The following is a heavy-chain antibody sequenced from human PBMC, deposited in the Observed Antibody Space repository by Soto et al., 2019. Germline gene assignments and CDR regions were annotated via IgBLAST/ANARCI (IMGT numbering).Heavy chain of an antibody. CDR1: GGSLSGYY. CDR2: IKDDGRT. Sequence: QVQLQQWGAGLLKPSETLSLNCAVNGGSLSGYYWSWIRQPPGKGLEWIGEIKDDGRTNYSPSLKRGATISSDTANNQCSLRLYSVTAADTGVYYCARGQEGVGAPHWDQGTLVTVSS. J-gene: IGHJ4*02. V-gene: IGHV4-34*01. CDR3: ARGQEGVGAPH.